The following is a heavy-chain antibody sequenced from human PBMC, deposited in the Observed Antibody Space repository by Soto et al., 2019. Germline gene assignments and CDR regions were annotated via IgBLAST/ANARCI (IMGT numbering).Heavy chain of an antibody. J-gene: IGHJ4*02. Sequence: GGSLRLSCAASGFTFSSYSMNWVRQAPGKGLEWVSYISSSSSTIYYADSVKGRFTISRDNAKNSLYLQMNSLRAEDTAMYYCTTDRGYLTFDYWGPGTLVTVSS. CDR3: TTDRGYLTFDY. V-gene: IGHV3-48*01. CDR1: GFTFSSYS. D-gene: IGHD3-22*01. CDR2: ISSSSSTI.